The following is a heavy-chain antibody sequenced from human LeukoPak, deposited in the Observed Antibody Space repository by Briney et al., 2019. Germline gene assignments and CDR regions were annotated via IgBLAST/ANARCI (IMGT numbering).Heavy chain of an antibody. J-gene: IGHJ5*02. D-gene: IGHD6-6*01. V-gene: IGHV4-39*01. Sequence: SETPSLTCTFSGGSISSSNYYWAWIRQPPGKGLEWIGTIYYSGVTHYSPSLKSRVTISVDTSKNQFSLKLSSVTAADTADYYCARYSSSVGWFDPWGQGTLVTVSA. CDR2: IYYSGVT. CDR3: ARYSSSVGWFDP. CDR1: GGSISSSNYY.